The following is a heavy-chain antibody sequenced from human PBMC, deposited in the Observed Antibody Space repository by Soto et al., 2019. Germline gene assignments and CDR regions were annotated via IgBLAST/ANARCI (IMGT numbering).Heavy chain of an antibody. CDR1: GYTLTSYY. CDR2: INPSDGST. D-gene: IGHD3-3*01. V-gene: IGHV1-46*01. CDR3: ARDIFSLPREYDFDN. Sequence: QVQLVQSGAEVKKPGASVKVSCKASGYTLTSYYMHWGRQAPGRGLEWMGIINPSDGSTTHAQKFPGKVTKTRDKSNGTGHMELGSLRFEDTAVYFCARDIFSLPREYDFDNWGQGTKVPVSS. J-gene: IGHJ3*02.